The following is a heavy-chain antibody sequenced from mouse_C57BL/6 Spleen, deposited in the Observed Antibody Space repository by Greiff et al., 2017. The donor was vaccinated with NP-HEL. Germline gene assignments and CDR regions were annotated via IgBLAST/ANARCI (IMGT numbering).Heavy chain of an antibody. CDR1: GFTFSSYA. Sequence: EVQLQESGGGLVKPGGSLKLSCAASGFTFSSYAMSWVRQTPEKRLEWVATISDGGSYTYYPDNVKGRFTISRDNAKNNLYLQMSHLKSEDTAMYYCARAPYAMDYWGQGTSVTVSS. CDR2: ISDGGSYT. J-gene: IGHJ4*01. CDR3: ARAPYAMDY. V-gene: IGHV5-4*01.